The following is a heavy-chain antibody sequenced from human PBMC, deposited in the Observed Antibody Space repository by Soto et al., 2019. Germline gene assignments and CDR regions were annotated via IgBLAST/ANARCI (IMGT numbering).Heavy chain of an antibody. CDR1: GGTYSSYA. D-gene: IGHD3-10*01. CDR3: AWAPYYGSGYYYCGMDV. CDR2: IIPIFGTA. Sequence: SAKTTCQAPGGTYSSYAISWVRQAPGQGLERMGGIIPIFGTANYAQKFQGRVTITADESTSTAYMALSSLRSEDTAVYYCAWAPYYGSGYYYCGMDVWGQGATVSVCS. V-gene: IGHV1-69*13. J-gene: IGHJ6*01.